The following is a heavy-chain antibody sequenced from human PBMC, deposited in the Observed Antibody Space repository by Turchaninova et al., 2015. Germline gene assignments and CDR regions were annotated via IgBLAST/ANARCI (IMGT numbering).Heavy chain of an antibody. V-gene: IGHV4-34*01. CDR2: INYDGST. J-gene: IGHJ4*02. D-gene: IGHD4-17*01. Sequence: VHLQQWGSGLWQSSQPLSPTCAVSGGSFTVYSGTWIRQPPGKGLEWIGKINYDGSTNYNPSLKERVTISEDTSKKQFSLNLKSVTAADTAVYYCARVDYGDSNFDYWGQGTLVTVPS. CDR3: ARVDYGDSNFDY. CDR1: GGSFTVYS.